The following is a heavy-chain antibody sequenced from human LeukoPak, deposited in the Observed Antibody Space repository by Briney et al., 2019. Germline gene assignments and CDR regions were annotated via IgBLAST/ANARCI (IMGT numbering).Heavy chain of an antibody. D-gene: IGHD3-22*01. CDR3: LGERHYDPAPAFDI. CDR1: GYTLTELS. Sequence: ASVKVSCKVSGYTLTELSMHWVRQAPGKGRERMGGFDPEDGETIYAQKFQGRVTMTEDTSTATAYMELSSLRSEDTAVYYCLGERHYDPAPAFDIWGLGTMVTVSS. CDR2: FDPEDGET. V-gene: IGHV1-24*01. J-gene: IGHJ3*02.